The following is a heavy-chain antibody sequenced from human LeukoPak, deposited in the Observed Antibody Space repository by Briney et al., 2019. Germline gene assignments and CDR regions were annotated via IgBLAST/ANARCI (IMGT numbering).Heavy chain of an antibody. D-gene: IGHD2-21*01. CDR1: GLNVNNAW. Sequence: GGSLRLSCAASGLNVNNAWMSWVRQAPGKGLEWVGRIRSKIDGGATDYAAPVKGRFTISRDDSKNTLYLQINSLKIEDTAMYYCYTSITDYWGQGTLVTVSS. J-gene: IGHJ4*02. V-gene: IGHV3-15*07. CDR3: YTSITDY. CDR2: IRSKIDGGAT.